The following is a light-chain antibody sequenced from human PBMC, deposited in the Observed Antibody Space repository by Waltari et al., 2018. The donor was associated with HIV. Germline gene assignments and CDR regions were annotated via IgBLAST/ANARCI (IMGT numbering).Light chain of an antibody. CDR3: GTWESSLSAVL. CDR1: RSHIGNTY. CDR2: YNN. V-gene: IGLV1-51*01. Sequence: QSVLTQSPSVSAAPGQKVTISCSGTRSHIGNTYVSWYQHLPGPDPKPLLYYNNKRPVGIPDRFSGSKSGTSATLVITGLQTGDEADYYCGTWESSLSAVLFGGGTKLTVL. J-gene: IGLJ2*01.